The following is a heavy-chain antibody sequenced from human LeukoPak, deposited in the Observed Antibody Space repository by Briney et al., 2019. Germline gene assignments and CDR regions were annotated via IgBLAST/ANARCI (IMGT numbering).Heavy chain of an antibody. D-gene: IGHD5-18*01. CDR1: GYTFTGYY. V-gene: IGHV1-2*02. CDR3: ARGGYSYGYYFDY. Sequence: ASVKVSCKASGYTFTGYYMHWVRQAPGQGLEWMGWINPNSGGTNYAQKFQGRVTMSKDTSISTAYMELSRLRSDDTAVYYCARGGYSYGYYFDYWGQGTLVTVSS. CDR2: INPNSGGT. J-gene: IGHJ4*02.